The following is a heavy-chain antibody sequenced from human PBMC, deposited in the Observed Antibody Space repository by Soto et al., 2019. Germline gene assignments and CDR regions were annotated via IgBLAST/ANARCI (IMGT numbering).Heavy chain of an antibody. J-gene: IGHJ5*02. CDR3: AKGDRMGATKFDT. CDR1: GFTFRGYG. D-gene: IGHD1-26*01. V-gene: IGHV3-30*18. Sequence: QEQLVESGGGVVQPGRSLRLSCAASGFTFRGYGMHWVRQAPGKGLEWVAVISYDENLKKYIDSVKGRFTISRDNSKNTLSLQMNDLRSDDTAVYYCAKGDRMGATKFDTWGQGTLVTVSS. CDR2: ISYDENLK.